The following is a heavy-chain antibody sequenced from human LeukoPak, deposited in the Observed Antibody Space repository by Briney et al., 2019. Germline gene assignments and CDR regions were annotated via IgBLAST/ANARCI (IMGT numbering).Heavy chain of an antibody. D-gene: IGHD3-10*01. CDR1: GFTFSDYY. V-gene: IGHV3-11*01. CDR3: ARVRPSGSYYLDY. J-gene: IGHJ4*02. CDR2: ISSSGSTI. Sequence: GGSLRLSCAASGFTFSDYYMSWIRQAPGKGLEWVSYISSSGSTIYYADSVKGRFTISRDNAKNSLYLQMNSLRAEDTAVYYCARVRPSGSYYLDYWGQGTLVTVSS.